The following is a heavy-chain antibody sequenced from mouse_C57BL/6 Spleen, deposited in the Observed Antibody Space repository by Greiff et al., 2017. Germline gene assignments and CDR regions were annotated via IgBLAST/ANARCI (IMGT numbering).Heavy chain of an antibody. CDR1: GYSITSGYY. V-gene: IGHV3-6*01. CDR2: ISYDGSN. Sequence: EVQRVESGPGLVKPSQSLSLTCSVTGYSITSGYYWNWIRQFPGNKLEWMGYISYDGSNNYNPSLKNRISITRDTSKNQFFLKLNSVTTEDTATYYCAREGEVLDYWGQGTTLTVSS. J-gene: IGHJ2*01. CDR3: AREGEVLDY.